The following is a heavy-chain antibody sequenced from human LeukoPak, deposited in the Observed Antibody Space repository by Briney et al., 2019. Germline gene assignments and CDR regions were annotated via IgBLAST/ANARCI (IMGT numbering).Heavy chain of an antibody. J-gene: IGHJ4*02. CDR2: INHSGST. Sequence: SSETLSLTCAVYGGSFSGYYWSWIRQPPGKGLEWIGEINHSGSTNYNPSLKSRVTISVDTSKNHFSLKLSSVTAADTAVYYCARPHSTFFDQDAAYYFDYWGQGTLVTVSS. CDR1: GGSFSGYY. CDR3: ARPHSTFFDQDAAYYFDY. D-gene: IGHD3-9*01. V-gene: IGHV4-34*01.